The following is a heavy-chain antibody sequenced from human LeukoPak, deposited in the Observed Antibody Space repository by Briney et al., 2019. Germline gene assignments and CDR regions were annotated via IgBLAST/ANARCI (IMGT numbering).Heavy chain of an antibody. D-gene: IGHD5-12*01. J-gene: IGHJ4*02. V-gene: IGHV4-34*01. CDR1: GGSYSGYY. CDR3: ASREMATMNY. CDR2: INHSGST. Sequence: PSETLSLTCAVYGGSYSGYYWSWIRQPPGKGLEWIGEINHSGSTNYNPSLMSRVTISVDTSKNQYSLKLSSVTAADTAVYYCASREMATMNYWGQGTLVTVSS.